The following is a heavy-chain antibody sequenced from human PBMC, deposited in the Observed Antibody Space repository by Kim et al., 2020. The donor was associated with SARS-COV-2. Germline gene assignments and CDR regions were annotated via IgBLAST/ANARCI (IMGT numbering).Heavy chain of an antibody. J-gene: IGHJ6*02. V-gene: IGHV7-4-1*02. CDR3: PRDAGDIVATLFGYYYYCMDG. CDR2: INTNTGNP. D-gene: IGHD5-12*01. Sequence: ASVKVSCKASGYTFTSYAMNWVRQAPGQGLEWMGWINTNTGNPTYAQGFTGRFVFSLDTSISTAYLQISSLKAEDTAVYYCPRDAGDIVATLFGYYYYCMDGWGQGTTVTVSS. CDR1: GYTFTSYA.